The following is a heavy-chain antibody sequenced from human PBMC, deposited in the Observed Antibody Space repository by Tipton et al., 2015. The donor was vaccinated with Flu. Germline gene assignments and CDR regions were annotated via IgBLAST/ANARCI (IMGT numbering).Heavy chain of an antibody. J-gene: IGHJ4*02. Sequence: SLRLSCAASGFTLSSYWMSWVRQAPGKGLEWVANIKQDGSEKYYVDSVKGRFTISRDNARDSLYLQMNSLRVEDTAVYYCVRAIAAADSSWGQGTLVTVSS. V-gene: IGHV3-7*03. D-gene: IGHD6-13*01. CDR2: IKQDGSEK. CDR1: GFTLSSYW. CDR3: VRAIAAADSS.